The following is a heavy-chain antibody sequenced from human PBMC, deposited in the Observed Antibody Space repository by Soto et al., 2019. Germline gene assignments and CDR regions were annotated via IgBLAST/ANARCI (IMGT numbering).Heavy chain of an antibody. CDR3: ARESFCSGGSCPYYYHGMDV. CDR1: GYTFTSYG. Sequence: QVQLVQSGAEVKKPGASVKVSCKASGYTFTSYGISWVRQAPGQGLEWMGRITAYNGNTNYAQKLQGRVTMTTDTSTSTAYMELRRLRSDDTAVYYCARESFCSGGSCPYYYHGMDVWGQGTTVTVSS. J-gene: IGHJ6*02. D-gene: IGHD2-15*01. CDR2: ITAYNGNT. V-gene: IGHV1-18*01.